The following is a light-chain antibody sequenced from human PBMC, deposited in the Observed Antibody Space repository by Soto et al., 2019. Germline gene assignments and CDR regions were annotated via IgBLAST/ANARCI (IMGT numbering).Light chain of an antibody. J-gene: IGKJ3*01. Sequence: EIVLTQSPDTLSLSPGERATLSCTASQTVTSSCLAWYQRKPVQAPRLLIHTTSTRATDIPDRFSGSGSGTDFTLTISRLQPEDFAVYYCQQCGGSPLFSFGPGTRVDV. CDR3: QQCGGSPLFS. CDR2: TTS. CDR1: QTVTSSC. V-gene: IGKV3-20*01.